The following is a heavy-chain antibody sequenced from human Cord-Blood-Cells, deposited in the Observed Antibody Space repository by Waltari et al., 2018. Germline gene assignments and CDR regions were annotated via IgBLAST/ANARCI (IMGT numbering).Heavy chain of an antibody. Sequence: EVQLVESGGGLVQPGGSLRLSCAASGFTFSSYWMHWVRQAPGKGLVGVSGMNSDGSSTSYADSVKGRFTISRDNAKNTLYLQMNSLRAEDTAVYYCARLGELLPDYWGQGTLVTVSS. J-gene: IGHJ4*02. CDR2: MNSDGSST. CDR1: GFTFSSYW. D-gene: IGHD1-26*01. CDR3: ARLGELLPDY. V-gene: IGHV3-74*01.